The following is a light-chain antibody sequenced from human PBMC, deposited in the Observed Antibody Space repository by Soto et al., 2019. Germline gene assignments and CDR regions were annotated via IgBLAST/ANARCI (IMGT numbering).Light chain of an antibody. Sequence: EIVLAQSPGTLSLSPGERATLSCRASQSVTNSFLAWYQQKPGQAPRLLIYGASSRATGIPDRFSGSGSGTDFTLTVSRLEPEDFAVYYCQHYGSSPYTFGQGTKVDIK. CDR3: QHYGSSPYT. CDR2: GAS. V-gene: IGKV3-20*01. J-gene: IGKJ2*01. CDR1: QSVTNSF.